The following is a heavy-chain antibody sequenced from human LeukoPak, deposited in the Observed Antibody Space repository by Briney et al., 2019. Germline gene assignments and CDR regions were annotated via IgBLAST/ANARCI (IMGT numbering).Heavy chain of an antibody. Sequence: SETLSLTCTVSGGSISSYYWSWIRQPPGKGLEWIGYIYYGGSTNYNPSLKSRVTISVDTSKNQFSLKLSSVTAADTAVYYCARSRVSSRKYYFDYWGQGTLVTVSS. V-gene: IGHV4-59*01. CDR2: IYYGGST. J-gene: IGHJ4*02. D-gene: IGHD2-2*01. CDR3: ARSRVSSRKYYFDY. CDR1: GGSISSYY.